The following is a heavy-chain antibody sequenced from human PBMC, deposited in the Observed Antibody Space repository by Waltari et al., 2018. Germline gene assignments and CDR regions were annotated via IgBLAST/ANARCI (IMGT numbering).Heavy chain of an antibody. V-gene: IGHV4-39*01. CDR1: AVSITRYSHY. J-gene: IGHJ3*01. Sequence: QLQLQESGPTLVRPSEILSLLYPVPAVSITRYSHYWAWIRQSPGPGLEWIGTVSYSGTTYISPSLKSRVSVSRDTSKNQVSLILGSVTAADMAVYYCATYIGASVGTAAFDVWGQGTMVTVSS. CDR3: ATYIGASVGTAAFDV. D-gene: IGHD5-12*01. CDR2: VSYSGTT.